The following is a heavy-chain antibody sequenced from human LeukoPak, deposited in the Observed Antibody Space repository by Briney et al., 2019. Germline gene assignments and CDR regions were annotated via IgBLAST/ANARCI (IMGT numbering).Heavy chain of an antibody. D-gene: IGHD5-18*01. V-gene: IGHV4-39*07. CDR3: ARAQLNYYYYYYMDV. Sequence: SETLSLTCTVSGGSISSSSYYWGWIRQPPGKGLEWIGSIYYSGSTYYNPSLKSRVTISVDTSKNQFSLKLSSVTAADAAVYYCARAQLNYYYYYYMDVWGKGTTVTVS. J-gene: IGHJ6*03. CDR1: GGSISSSSYY. CDR2: IYYSGST.